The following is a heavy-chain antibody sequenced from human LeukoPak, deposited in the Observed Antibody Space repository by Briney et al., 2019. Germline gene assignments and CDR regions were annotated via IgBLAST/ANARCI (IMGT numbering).Heavy chain of an antibody. V-gene: IGHV4-59*01. D-gene: IGHD6-19*01. CDR1: GGSISSYY. CDR3: ARESYSSGWIIDY. CDR2: IYYSGST. J-gene: IGHJ4*02. Sequence: SETLPLTCTVSGGSISSYYWSWIRQPPGKGLEWIGYIYYSGSTNYNPSLKSRVTISVDTSKNQFSLKLSSVTAADTAVYYCARESYSSGWIIDYWGQGTLVTVSS.